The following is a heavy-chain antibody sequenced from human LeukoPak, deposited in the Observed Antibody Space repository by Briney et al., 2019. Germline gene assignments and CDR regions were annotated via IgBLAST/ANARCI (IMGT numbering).Heavy chain of an antibody. V-gene: IGHV1-46*01. Sequence: ASVKVSCKASGYTFTSYHMHWVRQAPGQGLEWMGMINPSGGATSYAQKFQGRVTMTRDTSTSTAYMELSRLRSDDTAVHYRVTVCSFGDYWGQGTLVTVSS. J-gene: IGHJ4*02. CDR1: GYTFTSYH. CDR3: VTVCSFGDY. CDR2: INPSGGAT. D-gene: IGHD3-3*02.